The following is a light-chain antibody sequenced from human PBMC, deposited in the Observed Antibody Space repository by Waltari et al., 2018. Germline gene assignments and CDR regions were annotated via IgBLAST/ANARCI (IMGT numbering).Light chain of an antibody. CDR1: LSVLYISNNKDY. CDR3: QQYYSTLWT. V-gene: IGKV4-1*01. CDR2: WAS. J-gene: IGKJ1*01. Sequence: IVMTQSPHSLAVSLGERATINCKSSLSVLYISNNKDYLALYQQKPGQPPKLPIYWASTRESGVPDRFSGSGSGTDFTLTISSLQAEDVAVYYCQQYYSTLWTFGQGTKVEIK.